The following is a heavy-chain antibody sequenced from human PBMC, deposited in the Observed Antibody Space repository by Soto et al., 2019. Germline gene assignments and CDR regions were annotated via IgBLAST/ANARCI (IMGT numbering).Heavy chain of an antibody. Sequence: QVQLVQSGAEVKKPGASVKVSCQASGYSFTAYYVHWVRQAPGQGLEWMGWINPNTGGTTYAQKFQGRVTMTRDTSISTAYMELSSLRSDETALYYCARDRPPDYWGQGTLVTVSA. V-gene: IGHV1-2*02. J-gene: IGHJ4*02. CDR3: ARDRPPDY. CDR2: INPNTGGT. CDR1: GYSFTAYY.